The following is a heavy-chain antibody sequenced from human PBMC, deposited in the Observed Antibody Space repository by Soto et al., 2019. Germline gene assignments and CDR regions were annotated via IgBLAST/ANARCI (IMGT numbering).Heavy chain of an antibody. Sequence: GASVKVSCKASGGTFSSYAISWVRQAPGQGLEWMGGIIPIFGTANYAQKFQGRVTITADESTSTAYMELSSLRSEDTAVYYCARGSYYDILTGPAADYYYYGMDVWGQGTTVTVSS. CDR1: GGTFSSYA. CDR3: ARGSYYDILTGPAADYYYYGMDV. CDR2: IIPIFGTA. V-gene: IGHV1-69*13. D-gene: IGHD3-9*01. J-gene: IGHJ6*02.